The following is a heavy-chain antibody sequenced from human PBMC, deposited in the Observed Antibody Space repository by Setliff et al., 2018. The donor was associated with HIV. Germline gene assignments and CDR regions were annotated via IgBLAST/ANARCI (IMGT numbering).Heavy chain of an antibody. D-gene: IGHD3-16*01. Sequence: ASVKVSCKTSGYTFTGHFLHWVRQAPGQGLEWMGYIDPNTGDTNYAQKFQGRVTFSTDTSVSTAYVELERLSSDDTAIYYCVEADVLLCDFWGPGTLVTVSS. CDR2: IDPNTGDT. V-gene: IGHV1-2*02. CDR3: VEADVLLCDF. J-gene: IGHJ4*02. CDR1: GYTFTGHF.